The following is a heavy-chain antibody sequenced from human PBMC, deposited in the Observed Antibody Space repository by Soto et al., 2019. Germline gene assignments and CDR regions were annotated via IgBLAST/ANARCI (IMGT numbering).Heavy chain of an antibody. CDR2: IIPILGIA. D-gene: IGHD3-10*01. J-gene: IGHJ6*03. Sequence: QVQLVQSGAEVKKPGSSVKVSCKASGGTFSSYTISWVRQAPGQGLEWMGRIIPILGIANYAQKFQGRVTITADKSTSTAYMELSSLRSEDTAVYYCARVPSYGSGRYYHDYYYYYMDVWGKGTTVTVSS. V-gene: IGHV1-69*02. CDR1: GGTFSSYT. CDR3: ARVPSYGSGRYYHDYYYYYMDV.